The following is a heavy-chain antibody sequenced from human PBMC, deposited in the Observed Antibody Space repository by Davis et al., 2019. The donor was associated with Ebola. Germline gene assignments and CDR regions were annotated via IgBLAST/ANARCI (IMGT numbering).Heavy chain of an antibody. Sequence: PGGSLRLSCAASGFTFSSYWMSWVRQAPGKGLEWVANIKQDGSEKYYVDSVKGRFTISRDNAKKSLYLQMNSLRAEDTAVYYCARPHIVGASYFDYWGQGTLVTVSS. CDR2: IKQDGSEK. CDR3: ARPHIVGASYFDY. J-gene: IGHJ4*02. CDR1: GFTFSSYW. D-gene: IGHD1-26*01. V-gene: IGHV3-7*03.